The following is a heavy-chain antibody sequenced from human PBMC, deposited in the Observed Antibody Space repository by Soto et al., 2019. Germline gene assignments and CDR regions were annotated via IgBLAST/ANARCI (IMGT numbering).Heavy chain of an antibody. CDR2: IYYSGST. CDR1: GGSISSFGFY. J-gene: IGHJ4*02. Sequence: SETLSLTCTVSGGSISSFGFYWTWIRQSPGKGLEWIGNIYYSGSTSYNPSLKSRVAISVDTSANQVSLKLNSVTAEDTAVYYCAKDLGTNYYDSSAPYWGQGTLVTVSS. V-gene: IGHV4-30-4*01. D-gene: IGHD3-22*01. CDR3: AKDLGTNYYDSSAPY.